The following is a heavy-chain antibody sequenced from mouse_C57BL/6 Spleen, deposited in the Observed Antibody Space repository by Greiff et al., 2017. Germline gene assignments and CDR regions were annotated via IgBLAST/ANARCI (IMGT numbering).Heavy chain of an antibody. J-gene: IGHJ1*03. CDR3: ARHEDGITTVNWYFDV. V-gene: IGHV1-62-2*01. CDR2: FYPGSGSI. Sequence: VQLQQSGAELVKPGASVKLSCKASGYNFTEYTIHWVKQRSGQGLEWIGWFYPGSGSIKYNEKFKDKATLTADTSSSTVYMERSRLTSEDSAVYFCARHEDGITTVNWYFDVWGTGTTVTVSS. D-gene: IGHD1-1*01. CDR1: GYNFTEYT.